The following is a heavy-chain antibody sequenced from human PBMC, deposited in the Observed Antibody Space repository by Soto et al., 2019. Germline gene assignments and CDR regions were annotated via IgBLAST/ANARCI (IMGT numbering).Heavy chain of an antibody. V-gene: IGHV1-69*06. J-gene: IGHJ3*02. Sequence: QVQLVQSGAEMREPGSSVKVSCKASGGTFSSSAINWLRQAPGQGPEWMGGIIPTFGTANYIEKFRGRVTITADTSTSKAYMEESSLTSEDTAMYFCARSETAGHRGFDIWGQGTMVTVSS. CDR3: ARSETAGHRGFDI. D-gene: IGHD6-19*01. CDR1: GGTFSSSA. CDR2: IIPTFGTA.